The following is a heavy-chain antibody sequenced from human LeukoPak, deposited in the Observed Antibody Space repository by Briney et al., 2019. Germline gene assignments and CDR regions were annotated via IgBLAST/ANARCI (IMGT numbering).Heavy chain of an antibody. CDR1: GGSISTYY. D-gene: IGHD2-15*01. CDR2: IYYTGNT. Sequence: PSETLSLTCTVSGGSISTYYWTWIRQPPGKGPEWIGYIYYTGNTNYDPSLKSRVSISLDTSKNQFSLRLNSVTAADTAVYYCARRVATKPKCFFDFWGQGMLVTVSS. CDR3: ARRVATKPKCFFDF. V-gene: IGHV4-59*08. J-gene: IGHJ4*02.